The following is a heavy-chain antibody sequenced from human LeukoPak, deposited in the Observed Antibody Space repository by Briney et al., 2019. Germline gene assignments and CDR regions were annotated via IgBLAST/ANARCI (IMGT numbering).Heavy chain of an antibody. CDR1: GGSISSSSYY. D-gene: IGHD4-17*01. CDR2: IYYSGST. CDR3: ARQGGGHDYGSANWYFDL. J-gene: IGHJ2*01. Sequence: SETLSLTCTVSGGSISSSSYYWGWIRQPPGKGLEWIGSIYYSGSTYYNPSLKSRVTISVDASKNQFSLKLSSVTAADTAVYYCARQGGGHDYGSANWYFDLWGRGTLVTVSS. V-gene: IGHV4-39*01.